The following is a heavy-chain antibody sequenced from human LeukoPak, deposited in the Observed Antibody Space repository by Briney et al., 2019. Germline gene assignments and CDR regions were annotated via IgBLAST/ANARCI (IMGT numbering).Heavy chain of an antibody. Sequence: SETLSLTCVASDYSISSGYFWGWIRQPPGKGLEWIGRIYTSGSTNYNPSLKSRVTMSVDTSKNQFSLKLSSVTAADTAVYYCARGSGSYGFYFDYWGQGTLVTVSS. CDR3: ARGSGSYGFYFDY. D-gene: IGHD3-10*01. J-gene: IGHJ4*02. V-gene: IGHV4-38-2*01. CDR2: IYTSGST. CDR1: DYSISSGYF.